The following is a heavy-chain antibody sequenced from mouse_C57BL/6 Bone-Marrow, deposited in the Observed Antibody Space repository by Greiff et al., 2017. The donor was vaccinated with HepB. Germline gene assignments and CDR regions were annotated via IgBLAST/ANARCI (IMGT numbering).Heavy chain of an antibody. J-gene: IGHJ4*01. CDR1: GFSINSYCY. V-gene: IGHV3-3*01. CDR3: ARAERYYAMDY. Sequence: EVKLMESGPSLVRPSQTLPLTCTVTGFSINSYCYWFWIPQFPGNQLEYIGYTFYSGITYYNPSLESRTYITRDTSKNQFSLQLSPVTTEDTATYYCARAERYYAMDYWGQGTSVTVSS. CDR2: TFYSGIT.